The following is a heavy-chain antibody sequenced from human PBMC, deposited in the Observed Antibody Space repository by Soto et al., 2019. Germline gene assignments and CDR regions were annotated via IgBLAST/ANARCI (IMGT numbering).Heavy chain of an antibody. D-gene: IGHD3-22*01. Sequence: SETLSLTCTVSGCSISSGAYYWSWLRQPTGKGLEWIGYIYYSGRTYYNPSLESRVTISVDTSKNQFSLKLSPVTAADTAVYYCDRFFSNYYDSSGYYYFEYWGQGTRVTVSS. V-gene: IGHV4-30-4*01. CDR2: IYYSGRT. CDR3: DRFFSNYYDSSGYYYFEY. J-gene: IGHJ4*02. CDR1: GCSISSGAYY.